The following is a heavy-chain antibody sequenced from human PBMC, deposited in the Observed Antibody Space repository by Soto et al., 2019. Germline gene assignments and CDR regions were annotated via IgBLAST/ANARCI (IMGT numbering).Heavy chain of an antibody. CDR2: ISAYNGNT. V-gene: IGHV1-18*01. CDR3: ARHSITMIVVVITPFDY. Sequence: GASVKVSCKASGYTLTSYGISWVRQAPGEGLEWMGWISAYNGNTNYAQKLQGRVTMTTDTSTSTAYMELRSLRSDDTAVYYCARHSITMIVVVITPFDYWGQGTLVTVSS. CDR1: GYTLTSYG. D-gene: IGHD3-22*01. J-gene: IGHJ4*02.